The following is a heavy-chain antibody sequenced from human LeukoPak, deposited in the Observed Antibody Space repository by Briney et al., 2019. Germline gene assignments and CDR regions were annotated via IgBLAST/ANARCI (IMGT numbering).Heavy chain of an antibody. D-gene: IGHD2-2*01. J-gene: IGHJ4*02. CDR1: GFTFSSYG. CDR3: AKLARYCSSTSCYHPFDY. V-gene: IGHV3-30*02. Sequence: PGGSLRLSCAASGFTFSSYGMHWVRQAPGKGLEWVAFIRYDGSNKYYADSVKGRFTISRDNSKNTLYLQMNSLRAEDTAVYYCAKLARYCSSTSCYHPFDYWGQGTLVTVSS. CDR2: IRYDGSNK.